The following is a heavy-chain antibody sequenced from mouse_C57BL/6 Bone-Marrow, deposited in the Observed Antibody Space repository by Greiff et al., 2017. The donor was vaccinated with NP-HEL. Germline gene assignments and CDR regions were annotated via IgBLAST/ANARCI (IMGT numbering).Heavy chain of an antibody. CDR1: GYTFTNYW. V-gene: IGHV1-63*01. CDR2: IYPGGGYT. D-gene: IGHD1-1*01. Sequence: VQLQESGAELVRPGTSVKMSCKASGYTFTNYWIGWAKQRPGHGLEWIGDIYPGGGYTNYNEKFKGKATLTADKSSSTAYMQFSSLTSEDSAIYYCARSNYGNWYFDVWGTGTTVTVSS. CDR3: ARSNYGNWYFDV. J-gene: IGHJ1*03.